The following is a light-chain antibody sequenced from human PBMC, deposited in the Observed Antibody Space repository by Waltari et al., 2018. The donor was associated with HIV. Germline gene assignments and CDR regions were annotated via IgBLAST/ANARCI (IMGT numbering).Light chain of an antibody. Sequence: FVMTQSPDSLAASLGERATINCKSGQSVLYSPNSKNYLAWYQQKPGHPPKLLIYWASTRESGVPDRFSGGGSGTDFTLTISSLQAEDVAVYFCLQYYTTPQTFGQGTKVEIK. CDR2: WAS. CDR3: LQYYTTPQT. V-gene: IGKV4-1*01. CDR1: QSVLYSPNSKNY. J-gene: IGKJ1*01.